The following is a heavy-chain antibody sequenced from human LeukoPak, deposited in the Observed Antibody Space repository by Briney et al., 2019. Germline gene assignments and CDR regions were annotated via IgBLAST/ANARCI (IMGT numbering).Heavy chain of an antibody. CDR1: GYTFTYHY. Sequence: ASAKVSCKASGYTFTYHYIHLVRQAPGQGLEWVGIINPSNGDTNYAQRFQGRVTMTRDTSTSTVYMELSSLDYEDTAVYYCARESDVGKDFDCWGQGTLVTVSS. V-gene: IGHV1-46*01. J-gene: IGHJ4*02. CDR3: ARESDVGKDFDC. D-gene: IGHD1-1*01. CDR2: INPSNGDT.